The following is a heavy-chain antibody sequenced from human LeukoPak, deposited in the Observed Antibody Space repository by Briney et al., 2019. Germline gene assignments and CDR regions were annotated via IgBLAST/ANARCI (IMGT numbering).Heavy chain of an antibody. Sequence: GGSLRLSCAASGFTFSNAWMSWVRQAPGKGLEWVGRIKRKPDGGTTDYAAPVKGKFTISRDDSKNTLYLQMDSLETEDTALYYCTTDRRRTELPLFGYWGQGTLVTVSS. V-gene: IGHV3-15*01. CDR2: IKRKPDGGTT. J-gene: IGHJ4*02. D-gene: IGHD1-26*01. CDR1: GFTFSNAW. CDR3: TTDRRRTELPLFGY.